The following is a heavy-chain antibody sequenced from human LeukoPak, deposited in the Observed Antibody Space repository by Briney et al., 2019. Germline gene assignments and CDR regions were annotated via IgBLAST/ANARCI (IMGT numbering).Heavy chain of an antibody. CDR2: IKSDGSYI. CDR1: GFTFSNSW. CDR3: ATGDSGWYNY. V-gene: IGHV3-74*03. J-gene: IGHJ4*02. Sequence: GGSLRLSCAASGFTFSNSWMHWVRHGPGKGPVWLSRIKSDGSYITYADSVKGRYIISRDNAENTLYLQMNSLRVDDTAVYYCATGDSGWYNYWGQGTLVTVSA. D-gene: IGHD6-19*01.